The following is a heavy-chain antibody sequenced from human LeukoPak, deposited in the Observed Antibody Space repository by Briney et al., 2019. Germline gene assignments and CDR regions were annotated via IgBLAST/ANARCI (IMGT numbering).Heavy chain of an antibody. D-gene: IGHD6-19*01. CDR2: ISYDGSNK. J-gene: IGHJ4*02. Sequence: GGSLRLSCAASGFTFSNYGMHWVRQAPGKGLEWVAVISYDGSNKYYADSVKGRFTISRDNSKNTLYLQMNSLRAEDSAVYHCVKDYRSGSYMGHFDSWGQGTLVTVSS. CDR1: GFTFSNYG. V-gene: IGHV3-30*18. CDR3: VKDYRSGSYMGHFDS.